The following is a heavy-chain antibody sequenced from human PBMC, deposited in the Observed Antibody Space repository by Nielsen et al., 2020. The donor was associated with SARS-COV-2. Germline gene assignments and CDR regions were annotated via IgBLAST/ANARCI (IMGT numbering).Heavy chain of an antibody. CDR3: ARHGRDGYNYGEH. CDR2: IYPTDSQI. Sequence: KVSCKASGYTFANYWIGWVRQTPEKGLEWMAIIYPTDSQIRYNPAFQGQVTISADKSTSTAYLQWSSLRASDTAMYYCARHGRDGYNYGEHWGQGTRVTVSS. J-gene: IGHJ4*02. V-gene: IGHV5-51*01. D-gene: IGHD5-24*01. CDR1: GYTFANYW.